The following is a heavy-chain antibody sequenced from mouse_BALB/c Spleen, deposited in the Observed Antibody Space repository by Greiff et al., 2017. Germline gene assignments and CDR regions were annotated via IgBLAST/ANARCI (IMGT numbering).Heavy chain of an antibody. D-gene: IGHD2-1*01. Sequence: VQLKESGAELVKPGASVKLSCTASGFNIKDTYMHWVKQRPEQGLEWIGRIDPANGNTKYDPKFQGKATITADTSSNTAYLQLSSLTSEDTAVYYCARSLGGNYPYYYAMDYWGQGTSVTVSS. CDR3: ARSLGGNYPYYYAMDY. V-gene: IGHV14-3*02. J-gene: IGHJ4*01. CDR2: IDPANGNT. CDR1: GFNIKDTY.